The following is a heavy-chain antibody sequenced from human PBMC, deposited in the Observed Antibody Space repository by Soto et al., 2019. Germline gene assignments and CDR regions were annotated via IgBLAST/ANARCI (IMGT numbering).Heavy chain of an antibody. Sequence: ASVKVSCKASGYTFTNYDINWVGQAPGQGLEWMGWVNPNSGNTGYAQMFQGRVTMTTNTSTTTANMELSSLTSDDAAVYYCERGTGGGGAIFGMLIGGPPYSVDFSGKGITVTVSS. J-gene: IGHJ6*04. V-gene: IGHV1-8*01. CDR1: GYTFTNYD. CDR3: ERGTGGGGAIFGMLIGGPPYSVDF. CDR2: VNPNSGNT. D-gene: IGHD3-3*01.